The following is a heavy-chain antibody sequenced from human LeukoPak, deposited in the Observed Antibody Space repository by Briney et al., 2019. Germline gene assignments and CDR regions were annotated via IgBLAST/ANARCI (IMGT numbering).Heavy chain of an antibody. V-gene: IGHV3-30*02. D-gene: IGHD5-18*01. CDR3: AKDSSGYTYGYGNY. CDR2: IRLDGSNK. CDR1: GFTFSSYG. Sequence: GGSLRLSCAGSGFTFSSYGMHWVRQAPGKGLEWVAFIRLDGSNKYYGDSVKGRFTISRDNSKNTLYLQMNSLRPEDTAVYYCAKDSSGYTYGYGNYWGQGTLVTVYS. J-gene: IGHJ4*02.